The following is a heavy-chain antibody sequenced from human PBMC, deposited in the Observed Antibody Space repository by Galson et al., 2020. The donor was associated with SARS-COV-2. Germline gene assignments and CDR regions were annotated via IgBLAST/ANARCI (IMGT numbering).Heavy chain of an antibody. CDR1: GRSFSSYA. CDR2: IIPLFGKT. V-gene: IGHV1-69*13. Sequence: SAKVSCKASGRSFSSYAISWVRQAPGQGLEWMGGIIPLFGKTNYAQKFQGRVTITADESTSTAYMELSSLRFEDTAVYYCATGVVVVVAATPQTYFDYWGQRTLVTVSS. CDR3: ATGVVVVVAATPQTYFDY. J-gene: IGHJ4*02. D-gene: IGHD2-15*01.